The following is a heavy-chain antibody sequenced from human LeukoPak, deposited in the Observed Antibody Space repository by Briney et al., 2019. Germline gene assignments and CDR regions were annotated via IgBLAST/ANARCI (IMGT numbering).Heavy chain of an antibody. D-gene: IGHD7-27*01. J-gene: IGHJ4*02. Sequence: GASVKVSCKASGFTFTSSAVQWVRQARGQRLEWIGWIVAGSGNTNYAQKFQERVTITRDMSTSTAYMELSSLRSEDTAVYYCARGPPNWGMVGYWGQGTLVTVSS. V-gene: IGHV1-58*01. CDR2: IVAGSGNT. CDR3: ARGPPNWGMVGY. CDR1: GFTFTSSA.